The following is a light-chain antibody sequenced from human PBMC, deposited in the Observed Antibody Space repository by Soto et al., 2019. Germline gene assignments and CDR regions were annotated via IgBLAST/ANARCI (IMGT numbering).Light chain of an antibody. CDR3: LQALQTIT. CDR2: SAS. J-gene: IGKJ5*01. CDR1: SSLLHSNGYNY. Sequence: DILPPPSPRSLPVTPGEAASSSCRSSSSLLHSNGYNYLDWYLQTPGPPPHLLIYSASNRASGPPDRFSGSGSGTDFTLNISRVEAEDVGVYYCLQALQTITFGKGTRLEIK. V-gene: IGKV2-28*01.